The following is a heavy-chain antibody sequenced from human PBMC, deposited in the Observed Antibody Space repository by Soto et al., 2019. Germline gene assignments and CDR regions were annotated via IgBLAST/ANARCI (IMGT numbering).Heavy chain of an antibody. Sequence: ASVKVSCKVSGYTLTELSMHWVRQAPGKGLEWMGGFDPEDGEAIYAQKFQGRVTMTEDTSTDTAYMELSSLRSEDTAVYYCATTPGRFYYDSSGYHNWFDPWGQGTLVTVSS. CDR2: FDPEDGEA. V-gene: IGHV1-24*01. CDR3: ATTPGRFYYDSSGYHNWFDP. J-gene: IGHJ5*02. D-gene: IGHD3-22*01. CDR1: GYTLTELS.